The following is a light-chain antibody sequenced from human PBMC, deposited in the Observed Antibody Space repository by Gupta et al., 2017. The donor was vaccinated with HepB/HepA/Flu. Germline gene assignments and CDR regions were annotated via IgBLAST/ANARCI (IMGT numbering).Light chain of an antibody. Sequence: DIVMTQSPDSLAVSLGERATINCKSSQSVLASSDNKNYLSWYQQKPGQPPNLIIYWASVRESGVPDRFSGSGSGTDFTLTISRLQAEDVAVYYCQQEDNTPWTFGQGTKVEIK. CDR2: WAS. CDR1: QSVLASSDNKNY. CDR3: QQEDNTPWT. V-gene: IGKV4-1*01. J-gene: IGKJ1*01.